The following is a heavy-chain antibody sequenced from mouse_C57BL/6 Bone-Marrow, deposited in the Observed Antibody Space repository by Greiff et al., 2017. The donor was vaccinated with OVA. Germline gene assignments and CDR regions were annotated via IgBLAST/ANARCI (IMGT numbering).Heavy chain of an antibody. CDR1: GFTFSDFY. CDR3: ARDDSYWYVDV. V-gene: IGHV7-1*01. Sequence: EVKVMESGGGLVQSGRSLRLSCATSGFTFSDFYMEWVRQAPGQGLEWIAASRNKANDYTTEYNASVKGPFIAARDTTQAILYLQMIALRAADTAIYYSARDDSYWYVDVWGTGTAVTVSS. J-gene: IGHJ1*03. CDR2: SRNKANDYTT.